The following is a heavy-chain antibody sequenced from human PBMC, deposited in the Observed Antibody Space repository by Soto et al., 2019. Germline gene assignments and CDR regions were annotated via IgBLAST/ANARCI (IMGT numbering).Heavy chain of an antibody. CDR1: GFTFSSYG. V-gene: IGHV3-30*18. CDR2: ISYDGSNK. CDR3: AKDRGIIAADGSYYGMDV. J-gene: IGHJ6*02. Sequence: GGSLRLSCAASGFTFSSYGMHWVRQAPGKGLEWVAVISYDGSNKYYADSVKGRFTISRDNSKNTLYLQMNSLRAEDTAVYYCAKDRGIIAADGSYYGMDVWGQGT. D-gene: IGHD6-13*01.